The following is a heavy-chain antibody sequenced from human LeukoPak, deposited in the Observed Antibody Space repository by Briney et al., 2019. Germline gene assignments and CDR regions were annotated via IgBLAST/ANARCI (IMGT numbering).Heavy chain of an antibody. J-gene: IGHJ1*01. CDR1: GFTFSTYG. CDR2: IWYDGSKK. V-gene: IGHV3-33*01. D-gene: IGHD6-13*01. CDR3: ARDHSSTSEYFQH. Sequence: GGSLRLSCAASGFTFSTYGMHWVRQAAGKGLEWVAVIWYDGSKKYYADSVKGRFTNSRDNSKNTLYLQMNSLRAEDTAVYYCARDHSSTSEYFQHWGQGTLVTVSS.